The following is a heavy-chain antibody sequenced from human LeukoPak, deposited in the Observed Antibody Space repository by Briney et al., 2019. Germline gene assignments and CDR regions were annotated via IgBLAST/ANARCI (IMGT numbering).Heavy chain of an antibody. CDR2: IYSGGST. CDR3: ARGPQQLAPRGWFDP. J-gene: IGHJ5*02. Sequence: GGSLRLSCTASGFTVSSNYMSWVRQAPGKGLEWVSVIYSGGSTYYADSVKGRFTISRDNSKNTLYLQMNSLRAEDTAVYYCARGPQQLAPRGWFDPWGQGTLVTVSS. CDR1: GFTVSSNY. D-gene: IGHD6-13*01. V-gene: IGHV3-66*01.